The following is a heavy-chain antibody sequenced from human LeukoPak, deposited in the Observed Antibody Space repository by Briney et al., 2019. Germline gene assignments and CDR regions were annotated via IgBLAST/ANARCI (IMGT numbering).Heavy chain of an antibody. CDR2: IKQDGSEK. V-gene: IGHV3-7*01. D-gene: IGHD3-10*01. J-gene: IGHJ3*02. Sequence: PGGSLRLSCAASGFTFSSYWMSWVRQAPGKGLEWVANIKQDGSEKYYVDSVKGRFTISRDNAKNSLYLRMNSLRAEDTAVYYCARDPVYGSGSYYLDWPLNDAFDIWGQGTMVTVSS. CDR3: ARDPVYGSGSYYLDWPLNDAFDI. CDR1: GFTFSSYW.